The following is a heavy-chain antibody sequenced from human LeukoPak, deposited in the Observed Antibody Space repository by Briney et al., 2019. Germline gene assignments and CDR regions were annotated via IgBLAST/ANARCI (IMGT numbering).Heavy chain of an antibody. D-gene: IGHD3-10*02. CDR1: GFTFSSYG. CDR2: LSDDGSQT. V-gene: IGHV3-30*18. J-gene: IGHJ4*02. Sequence: PGVSLRLSCAASGFTFSSYGMHWVRQAPGKGLEWMAVLSDDGSQTHYADSVKGRFTVSRDNSKDTVFLQMNSLRAEDTAVYFCGKAVLPTPMSFVHDFWGQGALVTVSS. CDR3: GKAVLPTPMSFVHDF.